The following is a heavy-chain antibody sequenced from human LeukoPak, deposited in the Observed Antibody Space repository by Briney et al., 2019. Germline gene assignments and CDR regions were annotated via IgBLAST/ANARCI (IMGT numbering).Heavy chain of an antibody. V-gene: IGHV3-48*03. D-gene: IGHD4-17*01. CDR1: GFTFSSYE. CDR3: ARPSYDDTAPDY. CDR2: ISSSGSAI. Sequence: GGSLRLSYAASGFTFSSYEMNWVRQAPGKGLEWVSYISSSGSAIYYADSVKGRFTISRDNAKKSLLLQMNSLRAEDTAVYYCARPSYDDTAPDYWGQGTLVTVSS. J-gene: IGHJ4*02.